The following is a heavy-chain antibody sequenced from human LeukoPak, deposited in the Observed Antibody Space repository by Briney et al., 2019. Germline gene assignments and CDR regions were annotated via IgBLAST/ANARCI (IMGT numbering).Heavy chain of an antibody. D-gene: IGHD3-3*01. CDR3: ARERITIFGVVNHAFDI. V-gene: IGHV1-69*05. CDR1: GGTFSSYA. J-gene: IGHJ3*02. CDR2: IIPIFGTA. Sequence: ASVKVSCKASGGTFSSYAISWVRQAPGQGLEWMGGIIPIFGTANYAQKFQGRVTITTDESTSTAYMELSSLRSEDTAVYYCARERITIFGVVNHAFDIWGQGTMVTVSS.